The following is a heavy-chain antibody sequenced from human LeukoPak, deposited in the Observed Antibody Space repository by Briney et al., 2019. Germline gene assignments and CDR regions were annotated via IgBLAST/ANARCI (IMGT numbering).Heavy chain of an antibody. CDR2: IIPIFGTA. V-gene: IGHV1-69*13. CDR1: GGTFSSYA. Sequence: SVKVSCKASGGTFSSYAISWVRRAPGQGLEWMGGIIPIFGTANYAQKFQGRVTITADESTSTAYMELSSLRSEDTAVYYCARDRPATVAGTGTNWFDPWGQGTLVTVAS. J-gene: IGHJ5*02. D-gene: IGHD6-19*01. CDR3: ARDRPATVAGTGTNWFDP.